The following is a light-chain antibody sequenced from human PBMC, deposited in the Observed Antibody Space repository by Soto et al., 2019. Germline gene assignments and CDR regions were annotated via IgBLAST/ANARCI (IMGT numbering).Light chain of an antibody. Sequence: EIGLSQSPGTLSFSPGERATLSCRASHSVDRRYLAWYQQKPGQAPRLLIYGSTSRATGIPDRFSGSGSGTDFSLTISRVEPEDFAVYYCHQYGSSPTTLGQGTKVDIK. CDR3: HQYGSSPTT. V-gene: IGKV3-20*01. CDR1: HSVDRRY. J-gene: IGKJ1*01. CDR2: GST.